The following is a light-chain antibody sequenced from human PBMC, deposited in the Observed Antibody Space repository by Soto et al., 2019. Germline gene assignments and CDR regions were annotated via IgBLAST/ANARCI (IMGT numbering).Light chain of an antibody. CDR2: GAS. CDR3: QQYGSSGT. Sequence: EIVLTQSPATLSLSPGERSTLSCRASQSVSTDLAWYQRKPGQAPRLLIYGASNRATGIPDRFSGSGSGTDFTLTISRLEPEDFAVYYCQQYGSSGTFGQGTKVDIK. V-gene: IGKV3-20*01. J-gene: IGKJ1*01. CDR1: QSVSTD.